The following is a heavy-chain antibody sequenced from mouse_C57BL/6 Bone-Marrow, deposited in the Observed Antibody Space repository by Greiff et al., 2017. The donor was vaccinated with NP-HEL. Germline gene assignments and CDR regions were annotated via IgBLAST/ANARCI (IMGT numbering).Heavy chain of an antibody. CDR1: GFNIKDDY. CDR2: IDPENGDT. Sequence: VQLKESGAELVRPGASVKLSCTASGFNIKDDYMHWVKQRPEQGLEWIGWIDPENGDTEYAPKFQGKATITADTSSNTAYLQLSSLTSEDTAVYYCTYSDWYSDVWGTGTPVTVSS. CDR3: TYSDWYSDV. J-gene: IGHJ1*03. D-gene: IGHD2-1*01. V-gene: IGHV14-4*01.